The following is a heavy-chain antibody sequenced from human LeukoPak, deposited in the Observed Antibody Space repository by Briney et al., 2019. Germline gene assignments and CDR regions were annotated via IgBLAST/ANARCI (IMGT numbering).Heavy chain of an antibody. J-gene: IGHJ4*02. D-gene: IGHD3-22*01. CDR1: GGSISSYY. CDR3: ARLDSSGYREDY. V-gene: IGHV4-59*08. Sequence: PSETLSLTCTVSGGSISSYYWSWIRQPPGKGLEWIGYIYYSGSTNYNPSLKSRVTISVDTSKNQFSLKLSSATAADTAVYYCARLDSSGYREDYWGQGTLVTVSS. CDR2: IYYSGST.